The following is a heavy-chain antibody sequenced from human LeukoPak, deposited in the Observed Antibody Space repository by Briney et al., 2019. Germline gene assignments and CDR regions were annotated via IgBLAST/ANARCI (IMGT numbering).Heavy chain of an antibody. J-gene: IGHJ6*03. CDR2: IKAYNGNT. CDR3: ARDRHLAAAVYYYYMDV. CDR1: GYTFTSYI. Sequence: GASVKVSFKASGYTFTSYIIGWVRQAPGQGLEWMVWIKAYNGNTDYAQRVQGRVTMTTDTSTSTAYMELRSLRSDDTAVYYCARDRHLAAAVYYYYMDVWGKGTPVTVSS. V-gene: IGHV1-18*01. D-gene: IGHD6-13*01.